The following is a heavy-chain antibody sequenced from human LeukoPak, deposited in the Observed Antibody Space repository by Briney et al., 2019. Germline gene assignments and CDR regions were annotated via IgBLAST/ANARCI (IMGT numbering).Heavy chain of an antibody. CDR3: ARGNYGDYAYDY. CDR1: GGSFSGYY. V-gene: IGHV4-59*10. CDR2: IYTSGST. J-gene: IGHJ4*02. Sequence: ASETLSLTCAVYGGSFSGYYWSWIRQPAGKGLEWIGRIYTSGSTNYNPSLKSRVTISVDTSKNQFSLKLSSVTAADTAEYYCARGNYGDYAYDYWGQGTLVTVSS. D-gene: IGHD4-17*01.